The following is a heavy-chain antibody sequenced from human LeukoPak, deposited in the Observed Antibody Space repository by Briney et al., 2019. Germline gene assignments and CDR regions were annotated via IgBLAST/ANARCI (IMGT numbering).Heavy chain of an antibody. CDR1: GFTFGDYA. V-gene: IGHV3-49*04. D-gene: IGHD3-3*01. CDR3: TRAGITIFGVVTHPGY. Sequence: PGRSLRLSCTASGFTFGDYAMSWVRQAPGKGLEWVGFIRSKAYGGTTEYAASVKGRFTISRDDSKSIAYLQMNSLKTEDTAVYYCTRAGITIFGVVTHPGYWGQGTLVTVSS. CDR2: IRSKAYGGTT. J-gene: IGHJ4*02.